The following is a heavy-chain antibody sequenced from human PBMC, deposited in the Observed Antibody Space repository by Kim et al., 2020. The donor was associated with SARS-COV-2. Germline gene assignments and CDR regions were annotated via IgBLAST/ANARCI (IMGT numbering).Heavy chain of an antibody. Sequence: GGSLRLSCAASGFTFSSYGMHWVRQAPGKGLEWVAVIWYDGSNKYYADSVKGRFTISRDNSKNTLYLQMNSLRAEDTAVYYCARDGLDDSSGLIGEGWFDYWGQGTLVTVSS. CDR3: ARDGLDDSSGLIGEGWFDY. V-gene: IGHV3-33*01. J-gene: IGHJ4*02. CDR1: GFTFSSYG. D-gene: IGHD3-22*01. CDR2: IWYDGSNK.